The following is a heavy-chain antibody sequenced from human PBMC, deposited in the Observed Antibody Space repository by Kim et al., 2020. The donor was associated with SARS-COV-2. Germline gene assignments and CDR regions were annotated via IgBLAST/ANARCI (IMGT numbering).Heavy chain of an antibody. V-gene: IGHV3-23*01. CDR2: ISGTGGTT. CDR1: GFTFRDYA. Sequence: GGSLRLSCVASGFTFRDYAMSWVRQAPGKGLEWVSGISGTGGTTYYGDSVKGRFTISRDNSKNTLYLHLNSLRVEDTAVYYCANYFGSGTYLVFWGQGTLVTVSS. D-gene: IGHD3-10*01. J-gene: IGHJ4*02. CDR3: ANYFGSGTYLVF.